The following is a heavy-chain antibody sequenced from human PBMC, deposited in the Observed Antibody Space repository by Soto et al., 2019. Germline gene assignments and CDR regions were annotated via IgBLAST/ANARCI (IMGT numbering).Heavy chain of an antibody. CDR1: GGSVSSSTYY. J-gene: IGHJ4*02. V-gene: IGHV4-39*01. D-gene: IGHD6-19*01. CDR2: FYYSGST. CDR3: ARRGIAVALYS. Sequence: LQLQESGPGLVKPSETMSLSCTVSGGSVSSSTYYWGWIRQPPGKGLEWIGSFYYSGSTYYNPSLTSRGTISVDTSKNQFSLTLSSVTAADTAVYYCARRGIAVALYSWGQGTLVSVSS.